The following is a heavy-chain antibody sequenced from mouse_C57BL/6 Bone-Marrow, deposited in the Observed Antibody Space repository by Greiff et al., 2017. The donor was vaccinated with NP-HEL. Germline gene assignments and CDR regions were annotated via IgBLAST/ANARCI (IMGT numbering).Heavy chain of an antibody. CDR3: ARSPGSSPFGY. CDR2: IDPSDSYT. CDR1: GYTFTSYW. D-gene: IGHD1-1*01. J-gene: IGHJ2*01. Sequence: QVQLQQPGAELVRPGTSVKLSCKASGYTFTSYWMHWVKQRPGQGLEWIGVIDPSDSYTNYNQKFKGKATLTVDTSSSTAYMQLSSLTSDDSAVYYCARSPGSSPFGYWGPGTTLTVSS. V-gene: IGHV1-59*01.